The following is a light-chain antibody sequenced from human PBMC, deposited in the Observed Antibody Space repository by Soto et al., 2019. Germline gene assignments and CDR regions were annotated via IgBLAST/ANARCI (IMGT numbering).Light chain of an antibody. Sequence: DVVMTQSPDSLALSLGERATINCKSSQSLLSSSDNRNYLAWFQQKVGQPPKLLIRWASTRESGVPDRFSASGSAIDFTLTINSLQAEDVAVYYCQTYYRVPLSSGGGTKVELK. J-gene: IGKJ4*01. CDR2: WAS. CDR1: QSLLSSSDNRNY. V-gene: IGKV4-1*01. CDR3: QTYYRVPLS.